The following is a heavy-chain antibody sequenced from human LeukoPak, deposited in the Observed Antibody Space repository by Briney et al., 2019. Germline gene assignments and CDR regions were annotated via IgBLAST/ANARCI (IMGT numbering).Heavy chain of an antibody. CDR2: ISYDGSNK. D-gene: IGHD3-10*01. Sequence: GGSLRLSCAASGFTFGSHGMHWVRQAPGKGLEWVAVISYDGSNKYYADSVKGRFTISRDHSKSTLYLHMNSLRAEDTAVYYCAKGWFGEPLDYWGQGTLVTVSS. J-gene: IGHJ4*02. V-gene: IGHV3-30*18. CDR3: AKGWFGEPLDY. CDR1: GFTFGSHG.